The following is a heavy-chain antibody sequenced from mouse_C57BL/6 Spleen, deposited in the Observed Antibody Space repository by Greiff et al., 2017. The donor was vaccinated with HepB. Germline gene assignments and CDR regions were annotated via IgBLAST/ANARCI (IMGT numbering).Heavy chain of an antibody. Sequence: EVKLMESGPELVKPGASVKISCKASGYSFTDYNMNWVKQSNGKSLEWIGVINPNYGTTSYNQKFKGKATLTVDQSSSTAYMQLNSLTSEDSAVYYCATLDGYYWYFDVWGTGTTVTVSS. CDR2: INPNYGTT. CDR1: GYSFTDYN. CDR3: ATLDGYYWYFDV. J-gene: IGHJ1*03. V-gene: IGHV1-39*01. D-gene: IGHD2-3*01.